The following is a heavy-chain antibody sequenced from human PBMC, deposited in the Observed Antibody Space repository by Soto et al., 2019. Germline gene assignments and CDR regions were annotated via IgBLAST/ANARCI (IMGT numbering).Heavy chain of an antibody. CDR3: ARGTAAVVPAAHNWFDP. D-gene: IGHD2-2*01. CDR2: INHSGST. Sequence: QVQLQQWGAGLLKPSETLSLTCAVYGGSFSGYYWSWIRQPPGKGLEWIGEINHSGSTNYNPSLKSRVTISVDTSKNQFALKLSFVTAADTAVYYCARGTAAVVPAAHNWFDPWGQGTLVTVSS. CDR1: GGSFSGYY. J-gene: IGHJ5*02. V-gene: IGHV4-34*01.